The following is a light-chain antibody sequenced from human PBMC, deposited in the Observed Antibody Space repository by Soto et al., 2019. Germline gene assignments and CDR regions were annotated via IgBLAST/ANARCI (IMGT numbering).Light chain of an antibody. V-gene: IGKV1-5*03. CDR2: KAS. CDR3: QQYHSYSST. Sequence: DIQMTQSPSTLSAFAGDRATITCRASQSISRWLARYQQKPGKAPKLLIHKASSLESGVPSRFSGSGSGTEFTLTISSLQPDDFATYYCQQYHSYSSTFGQGTKVEIK. J-gene: IGKJ1*01. CDR1: QSISRW.